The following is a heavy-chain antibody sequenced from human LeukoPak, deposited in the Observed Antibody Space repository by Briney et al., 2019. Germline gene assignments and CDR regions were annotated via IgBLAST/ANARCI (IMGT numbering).Heavy chain of an antibody. V-gene: IGHV3-30*04. J-gene: IGHJ6*03. Sequence: GGSLRLSCAVSGFTFNSYAMHWVRQAPGKGLEWVAVISYDGTNKYYADSVKGRFTISRDNSKNTLYLQMNSLRTEDTAVFYCARGGSSSWYETLSFFYYYMDVWGKGTTVTVSS. CDR1: GFTFNSYA. D-gene: IGHD6-13*01. CDR3: ARGGSSSWYETLSFFYYYMDV. CDR2: ISYDGTNK.